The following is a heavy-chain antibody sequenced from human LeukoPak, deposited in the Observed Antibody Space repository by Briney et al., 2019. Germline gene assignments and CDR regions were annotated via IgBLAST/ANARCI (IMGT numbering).Heavy chain of an antibody. Sequence: ASVKVSCKASGYTFTSYGISWVRQAPGQGLEWMGWINPHIGRANYAQKFQGRVTITTDKSTSTAYMELSRLRSDDTAVYYCAKDFYYCDSRGYSWRAYWGQGSLVTVSS. CDR1: GYTFTSYG. CDR3: AKDFYYCDSRGYSWRAY. CDR2: INPHIGRA. J-gene: IGHJ4*02. D-gene: IGHD3-22*01. V-gene: IGHV1-18*01.